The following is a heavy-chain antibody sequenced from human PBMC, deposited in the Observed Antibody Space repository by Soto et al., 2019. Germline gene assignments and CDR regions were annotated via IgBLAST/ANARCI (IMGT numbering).Heavy chain of an antibody. CDR2: ISYDGSNK. J-gene: IGHJ4*02. Sequence: GGSLRLSCAASGFTFSSYGMHWVRQAPGKGLEWVAVISYDGSNKYYADSVKGRFTISRDNSKNTLYLQMNSLRAEDTAVYYCAKDFGSVEMATILDFDYWGQGTLVTVSS. CDR1: GFTFSSYG. V-gene: IGHV3-30*18. CDR3: AKDFGSVEMATILDFDY. D-gene: IGHD5-12*01.